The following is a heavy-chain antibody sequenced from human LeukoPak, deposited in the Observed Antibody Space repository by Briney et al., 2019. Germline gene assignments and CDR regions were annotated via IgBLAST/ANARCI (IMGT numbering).Heavy chain of an antibody. D-gene: IGHD3-10*01. CDR2: ISSSGSTI. CDR1: GFTFSSYE. V-gene: IGHV3-48*03. CDR3: TRDTRGFDY. Sequence: GGSLRLSCAASGFTFSSYEMNCVRQAPGKGLEWVSYISSSGSTIDYADSVKGRFTISRDNAKNSLYLQMNSLRAEDTAIYYCTRDTRGFDYWGQGTLVTVPS. J-gene: IGHJ4*02.